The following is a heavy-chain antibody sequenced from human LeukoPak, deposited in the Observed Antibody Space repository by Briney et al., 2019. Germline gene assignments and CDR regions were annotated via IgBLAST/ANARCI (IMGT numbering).Heavy chain of an antibody. Sequence: GGSLRLSCAASGFTFSSYGMYWVRQAPGKGLEWVSAITGSGGSTYYADSVMGRFTISRDNSKNTLYLQMNSLRAEDTAVYYCARDHTRYYYDSSGFDYWGQGTLVTVSS. CDR1: GFTFSSYG. CDR2: ITGSGGST. CDR3: ARDHTRYYYDSSGFDY. D-gene: IGHD3-22*01. V-gene: IGHV3-23*01. J-gene: IGHJ4*02.